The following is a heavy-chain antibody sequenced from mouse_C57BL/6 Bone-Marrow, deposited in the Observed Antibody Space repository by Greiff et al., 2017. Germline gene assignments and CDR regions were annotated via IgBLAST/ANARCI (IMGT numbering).Heavy chain of an antibody. D-gene: IGHD1-1*01. V-gene: IGHV1-18*01. Sequence: DVQLQESGPELVKPGASVKIPCKASGYTFTDYSMDWVKQSHGKSLEWIGDINPNNGGTIYNQKFKGKATLTVDKSSSTAYMELRSLTSEDTAVYYCAREELYYGSSYWYFDVWGTGTTVTVSS. CDR1: GYTFTDYS. CDR2: INPNNGGT. J-gene: IGHJ1*03. CDR3: AREELYYGSSYWYFDV.